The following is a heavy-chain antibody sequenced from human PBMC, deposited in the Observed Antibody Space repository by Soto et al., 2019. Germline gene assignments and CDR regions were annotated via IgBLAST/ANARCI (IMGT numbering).Heavy chain of an antibody. V-gene: IGHV1-8*01. CDR3: ARVNEWLGELAY. D-gene: IGHD6-19*01. J-gene: IGHJ4*02. CDR1: GYTFTSYD. Sequence: QVQLVQSGAEVKKPGASVKVSCKASGYTFTSYDINWVRQATGQGLEWMGWMNPNSGNTGYAQKFQGRVTMTRNTSINTAYMELSSLRSEDTAVYYCARVNEWLGELAYWGQGTLVTVSS. CDR2: MNPNSGNT.